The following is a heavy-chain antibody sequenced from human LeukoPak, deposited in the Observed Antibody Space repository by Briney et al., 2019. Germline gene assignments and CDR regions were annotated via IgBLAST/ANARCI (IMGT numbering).Heavy chain of an antibody. CDR1: VYTFTSYG. CDR3: ARVLLCFAEAPAYLDY. Sequence: ASVKVSCKASVYTFTSYGISWVRQAPGQGLAWMGWISAYNGNTNYAQKLQGRVTMTTDTSTSTAYMELRSLTSDDTAVYYCARVLLCFAEAPAYLDYWGQGTLVTVSS. D-gene: IGHD3-10*01. CDR2: ISAYNGNT. J-gene: IGHJ4*02. V-gene: IGHV1-18*01.